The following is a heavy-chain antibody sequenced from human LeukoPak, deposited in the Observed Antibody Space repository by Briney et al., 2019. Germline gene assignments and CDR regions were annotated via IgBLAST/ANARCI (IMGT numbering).Heavy chain of an antibody. CDR3: AKSPVVVAATHYFDY. CDR1: GFTVSSNY. CDR2: ISGSGGST. D-gene: IGHD2-15*01. J-gene: IGHJ4*02. Sequence: PGGSLRLSCAASGFTVSSNYMSWVRQAPGKGLEWVSAISGSGGSTYYADSVKGRFTISRDNSKNTLYLQMNSLRAEDTAVYYCAKSPVVVAATHYFDYWGQGTLVTVSS. V-gene: IGHV3-23*01.